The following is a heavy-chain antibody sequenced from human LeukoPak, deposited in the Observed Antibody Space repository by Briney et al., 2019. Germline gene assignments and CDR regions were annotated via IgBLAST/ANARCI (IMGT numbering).Heavy chain of an antibody. CDR3: ARHHYYGSGTFDY. D-gene: IGHD3-10*01. CDR1: GGSIRSFC. V-gene: IGHV4-59*01. J-gene: IGHJ4*02. Sequence: TSETLPHTCTVSGGSIRSFCWSWIRQPPGKGLEWIGYVYYSGSTKYNPSLKSRVTISVDTSKNQFSLKLSSVTAAETAVYYCARHHYYGSGTFDYWGQGTLVTVSS. CDR2: VYYSGST.